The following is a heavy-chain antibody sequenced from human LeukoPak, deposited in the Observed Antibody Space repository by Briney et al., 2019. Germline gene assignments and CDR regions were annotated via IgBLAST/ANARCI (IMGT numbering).Heavy chain of an antibody. J-gene: IGHJ5*02. Sequence: PGGSLRLSCAASGFTFRSYSMNWVRQAPGKGLEWVSYISNSSSTIYYADSVKGRFTISRDNAKNSLYLQMNSLRTEDTALYHCVREYRYSSGWYQSWGQGTLVTVSS. CDR1: GFTFRSYS. CDR3: VREYRYSSGWYQS. V-gene: IGHV3-48*04. D-gene: IGHD6-19*01. CDR2: ISNSSSTI.